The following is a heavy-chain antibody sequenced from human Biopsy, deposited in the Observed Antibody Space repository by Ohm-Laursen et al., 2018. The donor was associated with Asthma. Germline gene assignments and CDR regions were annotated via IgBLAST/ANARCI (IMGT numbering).Heavy chain of an antibody. CDR1: GGSITSSSYY. Sequence: GTLSLTCTVSGGSITSSSYYWGWIRQPPGKGMEWIGSMYHSGSPYYHPSLKSRATISVDTSKNQFSLILSSVTAADTAVYFCVRHQYSSSWSTFDYWGQGALVTVSS. CDR2: MYHSGSP. V-gene: IGHV4-39*01. J-gene: IGHJ4*02. D-gene: IGHD3-22*01. CDR3: VRHQYSSSWSTFDY.